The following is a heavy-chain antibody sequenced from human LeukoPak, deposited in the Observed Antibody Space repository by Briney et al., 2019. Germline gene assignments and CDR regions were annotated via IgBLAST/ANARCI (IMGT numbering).Heavy chain of an antibody. V-gene: IGHV3-48*01. CDR3: ARRIPFDC. J-gene: IGHJ4*02. Sequence: GGSLRLSCAASGFTFSSSSMNWVRQAPEKGLEWVSYISTSGGTIYYADSVKGRFTISRDNAKSSLYLQMDSLRAEDTAVYYCARRIPFDCWGQGTLVTVS. CDR1: GFTFSSSS. CDR2: ISTSGGTI.